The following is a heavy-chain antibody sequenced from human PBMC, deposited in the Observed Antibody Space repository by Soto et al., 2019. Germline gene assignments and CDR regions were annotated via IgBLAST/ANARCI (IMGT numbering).Heavy chain of an antibody. CDR3: AKELKHFDGFDI. CDR1: GFTFSTHG. Sequence: QVQLVESGGGVVQPGRSLTLSCVASGFTFSTHGMHWVRQAPGKGLEWVAVISPDGGGQYHADSVKGRITISRDNSKNTLDLQMNNLKTEDTAVYFCAKELKHFDGFDIWGQGTVVTVS. V-gene: IGHV3-30*18. CDR2: ISPDGGGQ. J-gene: IGHJ3*02.